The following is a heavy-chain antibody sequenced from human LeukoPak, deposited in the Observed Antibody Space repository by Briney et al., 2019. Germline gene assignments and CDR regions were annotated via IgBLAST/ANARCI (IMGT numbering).Heavy chain of an antibody. Sequence: SETLSLTCTVSGGSISSYYWSWNRQPAGKGLEWIGHIYTSGSTNYNPSLKSRVTMSVDTSKNQFSLILSSVTAADTAVYYCARFNNDYVWGSYRPNWFDPWGQGTLVTVSS. J-gene: IGHJ5*02. V-gene: IGHV4-4*07. CDR3: ARFNNDYVWGSYRPNWFDP. CDR1: GGSISSYY. D-gene: IGHD3-16*02. CDR2: IYTSGST.